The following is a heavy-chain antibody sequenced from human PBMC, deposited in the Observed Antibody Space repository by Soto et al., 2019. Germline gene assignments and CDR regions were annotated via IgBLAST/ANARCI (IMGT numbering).Heavy chain of an antibody. CDR3: ARAWGGSSRPFDY. D-gene: IGHD2-2*01. J-gene: IGHJ4*02. CDR1: GFTVSSNY. V-gene: IGHV3-66*01. CDR2: IYSGGST. Sequence: EVQLVESGGGLVQPGGSLRLSCAASGFTVSSNYMSWVRQAPGKGLEWVSVIYSGGSTYYADSVKGRFTISRDNSKNTLYLQMNSLRAEDTAVYYCARAWGGSSRPFDYWGQGTLVTVSS.